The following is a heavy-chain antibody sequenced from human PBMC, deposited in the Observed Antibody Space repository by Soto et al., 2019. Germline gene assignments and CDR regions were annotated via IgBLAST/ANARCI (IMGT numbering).Heavy chain of an antibody. D-gene: IGHD3-16*02. CDR1: GYTFTSYY. CDR3: ARVRVWGSYRYSYFDY. CDR2: INAGNGNT. J-gene: IGHJ4*02. Sequence: EASVKVSCKASGYTFTSYYMHWVRQAPGQGLEWMGWINAGNGNTKYSQKFQGRVTITRDTSASTAYMELSSLRSEDTAVYYCARVRVWGSYRYSYFDYWGQGTLVTVS. V-gene: IGHV1-3*01.